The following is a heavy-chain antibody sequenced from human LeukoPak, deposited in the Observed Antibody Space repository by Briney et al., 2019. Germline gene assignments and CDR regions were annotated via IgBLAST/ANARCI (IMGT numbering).Heavy chain of an antibody. Sequence: SETLSLTCTVSGGSISSYYWSWIRQPAGKGLVWIGRIYTSGSTNYNPSLKSRVTMSVDTSKNQFSLKLSSVTAADTAVYYCARESAGNWFDPWGQGTLVTVSS. CDR3: ARESAGNWFDP. V-gene: IGHV4-4*07. CDR2: IYTSGST. J-gene: IGHJ5*02. CDR1: GGSISSYY.